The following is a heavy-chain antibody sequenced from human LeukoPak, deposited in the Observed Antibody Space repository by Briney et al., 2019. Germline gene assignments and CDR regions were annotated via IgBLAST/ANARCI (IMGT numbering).Heavy chain of an antibody. V-gene: IGHV3-48*04. CDR3: ARVGGAILLVGEDGMDV. CDR2: ISSSSSAM. Sequence: GGSLRLSCAASGFTFSSYSMNWVRQAPGKGLEWVSYISSSSSAMDYADSVKGRFTISRDNAKNSLYLQMNSLRAEDTAVYYCARVGGAILLVGEDGMDVWGQGTTVTVSS. CDR1: GFTFSSYS. D-gene: IGHD2-15*01. J-gene: IGHJ6*02.